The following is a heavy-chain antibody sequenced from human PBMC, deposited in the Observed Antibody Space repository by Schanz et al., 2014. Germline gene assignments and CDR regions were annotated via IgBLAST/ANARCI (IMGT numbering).Heavy chain of an antibody. D-gene: IGHD5-18*01. J-gene: IGHJ6*02. CDR1: GGTFSSYT. CDR3: ARGPSQGYSYGHNIGAYYYGMDV. Sequence: QVQLVQSGAEVKKPGSSVKVSCTASGGTFSSYTISWIRQAPGQGLEWMGRIIPVLAIADYAQKFLGRVTITADKSTSTASMELSSLRSEDTAVYYCARGPSQGYSYGHNIGAYYYGMDVWGQGTTVTVSS. CDR2: IIPVLAIA. V-gene: IGHV1-69*02.